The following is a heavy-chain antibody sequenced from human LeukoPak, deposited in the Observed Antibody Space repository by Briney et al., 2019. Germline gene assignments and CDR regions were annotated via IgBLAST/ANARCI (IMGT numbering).Heavy chain of an antibody. CDR2: ISNDGSNI. CDR3: ARDRIIYGDYGDAFDI. CDR1: GFIFSNHG. D-gene: IGHD4-17*01. V-gene: IGHV3-30*03. Sequence: GGSLRLSCAASGFIFSNHGMHWVRQALGKGLEWVALISNDGSNIYYADSVKGRFTISRDNSKNTLYLQMNSLRAEDTAVYFCARDRIIYGDYGDAFDIWGQGTMVTVSS. J-gene: IGHJ3*02.